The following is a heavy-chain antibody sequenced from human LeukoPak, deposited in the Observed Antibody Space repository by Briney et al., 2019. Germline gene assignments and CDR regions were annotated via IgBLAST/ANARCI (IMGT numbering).Heavy chain of an antibody. CDR2: IYYSGST. D-gene: IGHD2-15*01. CDR3: ARSSAVVRSQIIWFDP. J-gene: IGHJ5*02. V-gene: IGHV4-59*08. Sequence: SETLSLTCTVSGGSISSYYWSWIRQPPGKGLEWIGYIYYSGSTSYSPSLKSRVTISVDTSKNQFSLKLSSVTAADTAVYYCARSSAVVRSQIIWFDPWGQGTLVTASS. CDR1: GGSISSYY.